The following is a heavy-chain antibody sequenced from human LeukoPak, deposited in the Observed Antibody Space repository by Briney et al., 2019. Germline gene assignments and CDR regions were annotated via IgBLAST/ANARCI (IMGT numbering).Heavy chain of an antibody. V-gene: IGHV7-4-1*02. CDR2: INTNAEMP. J-gene: IGHJ3*01. CDR3: ARDLWRGWMVQGDDPFDV. Sequence: GASVKVSCKASGYIFTDYGLNWVRQAPGQGLQWMARINTNAEMPTYAQGFTGRFVVTLDTSVGTTYLEINSLKAEDTAVYFCARDLWRGWMVQGDDPFDVWGQGTRVTVS. D-gene: IGHD3-16*01. CDR1: GYIFTDYG.